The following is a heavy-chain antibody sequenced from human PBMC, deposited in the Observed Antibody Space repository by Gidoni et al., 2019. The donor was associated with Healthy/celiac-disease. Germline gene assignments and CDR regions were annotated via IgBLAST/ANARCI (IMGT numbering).Heavy chain of an antibody. CDR1: GYTFTGYY. J-gene: IGHJ4*02. Sequence: QVQTVQSGAEVTKPGASVKVSCTASGYTFTGYYMHWVRQAPGQGLEWMGWINPNSGGTNYAQKFQGWVTMTRDTSISTAYMELSRLRSDVTAVYYCARSRKWELLSSLDYWGQGTLVTVSS. D-gene: IGHD1-26*01. CDR2: INPNSGGT. CDR3: ARSRKWELLSSLDY. V-gene: IGHV1-2*04.